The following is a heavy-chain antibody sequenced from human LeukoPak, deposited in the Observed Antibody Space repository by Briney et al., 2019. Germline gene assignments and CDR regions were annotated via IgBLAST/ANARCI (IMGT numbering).Heavy chain of an antibody. Sequence: PSETLSLTCAVYGGSFSGYYWSWLRQPPGNGLEWIGEINHSGSTNYNPSLKSRVTISVDTSKNQFSLKLSSVTAADTAVYYCARVVLSRARITMVRGGLDYWGQGTLVTVSS. CDR2: INHSGST. CDR3: ARVVLSRARITMVRGGLDY. D-gene: IGHD3-10*01. V-gene: IGHV4-34*01. CDR1: GGSFSGYY. J-gene: IGHJ4*02.